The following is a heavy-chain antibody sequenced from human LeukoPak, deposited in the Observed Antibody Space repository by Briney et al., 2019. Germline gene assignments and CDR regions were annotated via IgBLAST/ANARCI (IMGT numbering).Heavy chain of an antibody. J-gene: IGHJ6*03. CDR3: VRVVSSDDYDSGLYPRPYYYFMDV. CDR2: MYYTATG. D-gene: IGHD3-22*01. Sequence: SDTLSLTCSVSGGSIRVDYWGWIRQPPGKGLEWIGYMYYTATGNYNHSLKSRISISVDAARSQFSLRMNSVTAADTAVYYCVRVVSSDDYDSGLYPRPYYYFMDVWGKGTTVTISS. V-gene: IGHV4-59*07. CDR1: GGSIRVDY.